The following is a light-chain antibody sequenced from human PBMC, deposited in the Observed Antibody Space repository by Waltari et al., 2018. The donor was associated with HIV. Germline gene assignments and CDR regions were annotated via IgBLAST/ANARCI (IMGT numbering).Light chain of an antibody. V-gene: IGLV3-25*03. CDR2: KDS. CDR1: ALPKQY. J-gene: IGLJ3*02. Sequence: SYELTQPPSVSVSPGQTARITCSGDALPKQYAYWYQQKPGQAPVLVLYKDSERPSGIPGRFSGSRSGTTVTLTISGVQAEDEADYYCQSADSSGTYWVFGGGTKLTVL. CDR3: QSADSSGTYWV.